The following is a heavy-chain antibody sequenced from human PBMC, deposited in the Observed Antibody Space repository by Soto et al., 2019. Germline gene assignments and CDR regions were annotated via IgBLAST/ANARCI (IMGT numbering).Heavy chain of an antibody. J-gene: IGHJ6*02. CDR3: ARVDVLLWFGEFTGVDYGMDV. Sequence: SGALSDTSGVPGGSSSSYYWSWIGQPPGKGLGWIGYIYYSGSTNYNPSLKSRVTISVDTSKNQFSLKLSSVTAADTAVYYCARVDVLLWFGEFTGVDYGMDVWGQGTTVTLSS. D-gene: IGHD3-10*01. V-gene: IGHV4-59*01. CDR2: IYYSGST. CDR1: GGSSSSYY.